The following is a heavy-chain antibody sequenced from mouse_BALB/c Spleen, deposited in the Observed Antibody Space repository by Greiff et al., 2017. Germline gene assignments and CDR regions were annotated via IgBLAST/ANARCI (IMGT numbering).Heavy chain of an antibody. J-gene: IGHJ4*01. CDR3: ARESSYYYGSYAMDY. Sequence: EVNVVESGGGLVQPGGSLRLSCATSGFTFTDYYMSWVRQPPGKALEWLGFIRNKANGYTTEYSASVKGRFTISRDNSQSILYLQMNTLRAEDSATYYCARESSYYYGSYAMDYWGQGTSVTVSS. CDR1: GFTFTDYY. D-gene: IGHD1-1*01. V-gene: IGHV7-3*02. CDR2: IRNKANGYTT.